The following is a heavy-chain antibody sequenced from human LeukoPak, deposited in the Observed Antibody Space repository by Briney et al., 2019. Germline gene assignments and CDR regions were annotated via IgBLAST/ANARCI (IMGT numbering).Heavy chain of an antibody. Sequence: GGSLRLSCAASGFTFRRYAMSWVRQAPGKGLEWVSIIYSGGSTFYADSVKGRFTISRDNSKNTLYLQMNSLRAEDTAVYYCARGGSYLSAFDIWGQGTMVTVSS. D-gene: IGHD1-26*01. CDR1: GFTFRRYA. V-gene: IGHV3-53*01. CDR2: IYSGGST. J-gene: IGHJ3*02. CDR3: ARGGSYLSAFDI.